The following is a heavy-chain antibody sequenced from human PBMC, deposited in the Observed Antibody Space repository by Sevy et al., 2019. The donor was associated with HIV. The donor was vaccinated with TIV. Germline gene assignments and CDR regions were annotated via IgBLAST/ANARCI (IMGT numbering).Heavy chain of an antibody. CDR1: GFTFSKYS. V-gene: IGHV3-23*01. CDR3: AREGCTKPHDF. D-gene: IGHD2-8*01. Sequence: GGSLRLSCAASGFTFSKYSMSWVRQPPGKGLEWVSTLSFGCGEINHADSVKGRFTISRNNSKNSLYLQMNNLRAAATAVYYCAREGCTKPHDFWGQGTLVTVSS. J-gene: IGHJ4*02. CDR2: LSFGCGEI.